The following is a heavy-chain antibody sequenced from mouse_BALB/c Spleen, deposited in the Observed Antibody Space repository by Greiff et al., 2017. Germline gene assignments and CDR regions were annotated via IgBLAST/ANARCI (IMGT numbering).Heavy chain of an antibody. CDR1: GYTFTDYE. J-gene: IGHJ2*01. D-gene: IGHD1-2*01. CDR3: TRSSHSRYFDY. Sequence: QVQLQQSGAELVRPGASVTLSCKASGYTFTDYEMHWVKQTPVHGLEWIGAIDPETGGTAYNQKFTGKATLTADKSSSTAYMELRSLTSEDSAVYYCTRSSHSRYFDYWGQGTTLTVSS. CDR2: IDPETGGT. V-gene: IGHV1-15*01.